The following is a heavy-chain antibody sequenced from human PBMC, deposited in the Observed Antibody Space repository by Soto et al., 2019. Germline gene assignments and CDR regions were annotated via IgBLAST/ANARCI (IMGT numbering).Heavy chain of an antibody. CDR1: GGSISSYY. Sequence: WETLSLTCPGSGGSISSYYWSWIRQPPGKGLEWIGYIYYSGSTNYNPSLKSRVTISVDTSKNQFSLKLSSVTAADTAVYYCASTTPVLRRGAFDIWGQGTMVTVSS. CDR3: ASTTPVLRRGAFDI. J-gene: IGHJ3*02. D-gene: IGHD2-15*01. V-gene: IGHV4-59*01. CDR2: IYYSGST.